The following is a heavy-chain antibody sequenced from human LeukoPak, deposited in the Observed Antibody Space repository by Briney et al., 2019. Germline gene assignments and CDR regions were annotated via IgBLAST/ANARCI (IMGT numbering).Heavy chain of an antibody. CDR3: ARLLRDWYFDL. J-gene: IGHJ2*01. Sequence: SETLSLTCTVSGGSINSYYWSWIRQPPGKGLEWIGYIYYSGSTNYNPSLKSRVTISVDTSKNQFSLKLSSVTAEDTAVYYCARLLRDWYFDLWGRGTLVTVSS. V-gene: IGHV4-59*01. D-gene: IGHD2-15*01. CDR1: GGSINSYY. CDR2: IYYSGST.